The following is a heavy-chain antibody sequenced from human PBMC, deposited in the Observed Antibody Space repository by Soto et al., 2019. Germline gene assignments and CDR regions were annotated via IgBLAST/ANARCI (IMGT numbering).Heavy chain of an antibody. J-gene: IGHJ2*01. CDR1: GYTFTSYD. V-gene: IGHV1-8*01. CDR3: ARGLVVVSATYWYFDL. Sequence: QVQLVQSGAEVKKPGASVKVSCKASGYTFTSYDINWVRQAAGQGLEWIGWMNPNSGKAVYALKFQGRVTMAGNTSISTAYMELSSLRSDDTAVYFCARGLVVVSATYWYFDLWGRGTLVTVSS. D-gene: IGHD2-15*01. CDR2: MNPNSGKA.